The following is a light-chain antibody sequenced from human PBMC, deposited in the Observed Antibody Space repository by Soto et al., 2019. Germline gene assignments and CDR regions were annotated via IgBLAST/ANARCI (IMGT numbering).Light chain of an antibody. CDR3: QQSYNTPPT. CDR2: AAS. Sequence: DIQMTQSPSSLSASVGDRVTITCRASQSITIYLNWYQQKPGKAPKLMIYAASSLQSGVPSRFSGSGSGTDFTRTISSLQPEDFATYYCQQSYNTPPTFGPGTKVEIK. CDR1: QSITIY. J-gene: IGKJ3*01. V-gene: IGKV1-39*01.